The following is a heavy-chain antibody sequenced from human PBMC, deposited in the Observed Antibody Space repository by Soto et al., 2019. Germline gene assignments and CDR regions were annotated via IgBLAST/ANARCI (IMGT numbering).Heavy chain of an antibody. CDR1: GGSISSGGYY. Sequence: QVQLQESGPGLVKPSQTLSLTCTVSGGSISSGGYYWSWIRQHPGKGLEWIGYIYYSGSTYYNPSLKSRVTISVDTSKNQYSLKLSSVTAADTAVYYCAREWIDILTGYSHEDWFDPWGQGTLVTVSS. D-gene: IGHD3-9*01. V-gene: IGHV4-31*03. CDR2: IYYSGST. J-gene: IGHJ5*02. CDR3: AREWIDILTGYSHEDWFDP.